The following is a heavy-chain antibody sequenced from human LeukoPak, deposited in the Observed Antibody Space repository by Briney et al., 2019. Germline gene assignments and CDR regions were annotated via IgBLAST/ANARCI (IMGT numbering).Heavy chain of an antibody. J-gene: IGHJ4*02. D-gene: IGHD3-16*01. CDR2: ISRTSEYI. Sequence: PGGSLRLSCAASGFSFRIYFMNRVRQAPGKGLEWVSSISRTSEYIHYADSVRGRFAISRDNAKNSVYLQINSLRAEGTAVYFCAGGGDFDYWGQGILVTVSA. CDR1: GFSFRIYF. CDR3: AGGGDFDY. V-gene: IGHV3-21*01.